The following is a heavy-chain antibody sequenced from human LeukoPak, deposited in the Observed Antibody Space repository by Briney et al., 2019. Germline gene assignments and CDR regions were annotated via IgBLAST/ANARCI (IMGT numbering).Heavy chain of an antibody. CDR3: ARVTTVTTFPLDY. CDR1: GDSISSINYH. CDR2: IYYTGTT. Sequence: PSETLSLTCTVSGDSISSINYHWGWIRQPPGKGLEWIGSIYYTGTTYYNPSLKSRVTISVDTSKNQFSLKLSSVTAADTAVYYCARVTTVTTFPLDYWGQGTLVTVSS. V-gene: IGHV4-39*01. D-gene: IGHD4-17*01. J-gene: IGHJ4*02.